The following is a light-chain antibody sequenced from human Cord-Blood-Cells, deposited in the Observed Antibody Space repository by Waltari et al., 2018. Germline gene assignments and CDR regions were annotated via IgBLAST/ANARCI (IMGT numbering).Light chain of an antibody. CDR2: KDR. CDR3: QSADSSGTYV. J-gene: IGLJ1*01. CDR1: ALPKQY. V-gene: IGLV3-25*03. Sequence: SYELTQPPSVSVSPGQTARITCSGDALPKQYAYWYQQKPGQAPVLVLKKDREMPSGIPELCSGSSSGATVTLTISGVQAEDDADYYWQSADSSGTYVFGTGTKVTVL.